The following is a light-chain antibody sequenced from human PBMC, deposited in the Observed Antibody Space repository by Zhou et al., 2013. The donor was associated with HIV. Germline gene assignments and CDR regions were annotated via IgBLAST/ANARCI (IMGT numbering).Light chain of an antibody. Sequence: DIQMTQSPSSLSASVGDRVTITCRASQSISSYLNWYQQKPEKAPKLLIHSASSLQTGVPSRFSGSGSGTDFTLTISSLQPEDFATYYCQQSYSDPRTFGQGTKVE. V-gene: IGKV1-39*01. CDR3: QQSYSDPRT. CDR1: QSISSY. J-gene: IGKJ1*01. CDR2: SAS.